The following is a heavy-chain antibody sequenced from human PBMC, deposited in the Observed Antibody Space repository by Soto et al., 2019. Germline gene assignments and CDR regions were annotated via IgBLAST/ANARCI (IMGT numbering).Heavy chain of an antibody. CDR2: ISSSSSYI. D-gene: IGHD5-18*01. J-gene: IGHJ4*02. Sequence: EVQLVESGGGLVKPGGSLRLSCAASGFTFSSYSMNWVRQAPGKGLEWVSSISSSSSYIYYADSVKGRFTISRDNAKNSLHLQMKSLRAEDTAVYYCARDQPGYSYGYGLGYWGQGTLVTVSS. V-gene: IGHV3-21*01. CDR3: ARDQPGYSYGYGLGY. CDR1: GFTFSSYS.